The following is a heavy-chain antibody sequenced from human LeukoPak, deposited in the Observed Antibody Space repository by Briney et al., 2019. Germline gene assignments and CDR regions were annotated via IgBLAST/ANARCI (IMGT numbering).Heavy chain of an antibody. V-gene: IGHV4-38-2*02. D-gene: IGHD3-10*01. CDR1: GYSISSGYY. CDR3: AIYYGSGNFDY. CDR2: IYHSGST. J-gene: IGHJ4*02. Sequence: WETLTLTCTVSGYSISSGYYWGWIRQPPGKGLEWIGSIYHSGSTYYNPSLKSRVTISVDTSKNQFSLKLSSVTAADTAVYYCAIYYGSGNFDYWGQGTLVTVSS.